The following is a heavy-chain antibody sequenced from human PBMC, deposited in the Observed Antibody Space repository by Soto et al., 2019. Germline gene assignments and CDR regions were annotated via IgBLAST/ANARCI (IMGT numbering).Heavy chain of an antibody. D-gene: IGHD6-19*01. Sequence: GGSLRLSCAASGFTFSSYWMSWVRQAPGKGLEWVANIKQDGSEKYYVDSVKGRFTISRDNAKNSLYLQMNSLRAEDTAVYYCARAGRMAQRGSGWYLYWGQGTLVTVSS. CDR2: IKQDGSEK. CDR1: GFTFSSYW. J-gene: IGHJ4*02. CDR3: ARAGRMAQRGSGWYLY. V-gene: IGHV3-7*01.